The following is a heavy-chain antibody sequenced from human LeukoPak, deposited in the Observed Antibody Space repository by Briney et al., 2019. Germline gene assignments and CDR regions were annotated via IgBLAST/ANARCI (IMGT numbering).Heavy chain of an antibody. Sequence: ASVKVSCKASGYTFTSYGISWVRQAPGQGLEWMGWISAYNGNTNYAQKLQGRVTMTTDTSTSTAYMELSSLRSEDTAVYYCASEYCGGDCYFVFDYWGQGTLVTVSS. D-gene: IGHD2-21*01. CDR2: ISAYNGNT. V-gene: IGHV1-18*01. J-gene: IGHJ4*02. CDR1: GYTFTSYG. CDR3: ASEYCGGDCYFVFDY.